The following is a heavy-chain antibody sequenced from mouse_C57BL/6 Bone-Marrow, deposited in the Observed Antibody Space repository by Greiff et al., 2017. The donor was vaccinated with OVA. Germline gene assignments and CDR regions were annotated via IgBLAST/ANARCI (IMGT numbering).Heavy chain of an antibody. J-gene: IGHJ3*01. Sequence: QVQLQQSGTELVKPGASVKLSCKASGYTFTSYWMHWVKQRPGQGLEWIGNINPSNGGTNYNEKFKSKATLTVDKSSSTDYMQISSLTSEDSAVYYCAGTGGSCYEFDDWGKGTLVTVSA. V-gene: IGHV1-53*01. CDR2: INPSNGGT. CDR3: AGTGGSCYEFDD. D-gene: IGHD1-1*01. CDR1: GYTFTSYW.